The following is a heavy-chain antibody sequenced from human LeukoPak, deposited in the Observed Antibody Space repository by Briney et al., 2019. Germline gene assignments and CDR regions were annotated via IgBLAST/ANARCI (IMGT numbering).Heavy chain of an antibody. CDR3: ARVVVSSSSDYFDY. CDR2: TSYDESNK. D-gene: IGHD6-6*01. J-gene: IGHJ4*02. CDR1: GFTFSNYA. Sequence: GKSLRLSCAASGFTFSNYAMHWVRQAPGKGLEWVAVTSYDESNKYYADSVKGRFTISRDNSKKALYLQMNSLRGEDTAVYYCARVVVSSSSDYFDYWGQGTLVIVSS. V-gene: IGHV3-30*04.